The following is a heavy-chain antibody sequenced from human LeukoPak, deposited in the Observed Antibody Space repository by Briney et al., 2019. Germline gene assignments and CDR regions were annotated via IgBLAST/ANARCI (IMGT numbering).Heavy chain of an antibody. CDR2: ISSSSYI. Sequence: GGSLRLSCAASGFTFSSYSMNWVRQAPGKGLEWVSSISSSSYIYYADSVKGRFTISRDNAKNSLYLQMNSLRAEDTAVYYCARDPSGGSSWGAYYYDSSGYYLMLDYWGQGTLVTVSS. J-gene: IGHJ4*02. CDR3: ARDPSGGSSWGAYYYDSSGYYLMLDY. CDR1: GFTFSSYS. V-gene: IGHV3-21*01. D-gene: IGHD3-22*01.